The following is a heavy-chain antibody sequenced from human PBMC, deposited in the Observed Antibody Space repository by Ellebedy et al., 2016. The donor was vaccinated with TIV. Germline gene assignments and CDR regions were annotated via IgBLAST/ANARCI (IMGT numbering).Heavy chain of an antibody. CDR2: INHSGST. Sequence: SETLSLXXAVYGGSFSGYYWSWIRQPPGKGLEWIGEINHSGSTNYNPSLKSRVTISVDTSKNQFSLKLSSVTAADTAVYYCATSSGWYDYWGQGTLVTVSS. V-gene: IGHV4-34*01. J-gene: IGHJ4*02. D-gene: IGHD6-19*01. CDR1: GGSFSGYY. CDR3: ATSSGWYDY.